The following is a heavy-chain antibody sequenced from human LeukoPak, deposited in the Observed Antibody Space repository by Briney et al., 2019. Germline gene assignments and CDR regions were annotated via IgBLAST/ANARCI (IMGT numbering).Heavy chain of an antibody. V-gene: IGHV4-61*02. CDR1: GGSISSGSYY. CDR2: IYTSGST. J-gene: IGHJ1*01. CDR3: ARGGEQQLAEYFQH. D-gene: IGHD6-13*01. Sequence: SQTLSLTCTVSGGSISSGSYYWSWIRQPAGKGLEWIGRIYTSGSTNYNPSLKSRVTISVDTSKNQFSLKLSSVTAADTAVYYCARGGEQQLAEYFQHWGQGTLVTVSS.